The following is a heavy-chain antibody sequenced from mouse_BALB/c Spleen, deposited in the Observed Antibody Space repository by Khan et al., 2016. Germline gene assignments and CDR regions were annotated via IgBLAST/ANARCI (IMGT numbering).Heavy chain of an antibody. CDR2: INTYTGEP. D-gene: IGHD1-2*01. J-gene: IGHJ3*01. CDR1: GYIFTNYG. CDR3: ARGQFITTATPAY. V-gene: IGHV9-3-1*01. Sequence: QIQLVPSGPELKKPGETVKISCKASGYIFTNYGMNWVKQAPGKGLKWMAWINTYTGEPTYADDFKGRFAFSLETSASTAYLQINNLKNEDTATYFCARGQFITTATPAYWGQGTLVTVSA.